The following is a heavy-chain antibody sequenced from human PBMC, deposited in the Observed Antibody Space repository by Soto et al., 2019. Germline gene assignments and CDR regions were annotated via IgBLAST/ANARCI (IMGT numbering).Heavy chain of an antibody. D-gene: IGHD3-10*01. Sequence: EVQLVESGGGLVQPGGSLRLSCAASGFTFSDHYMDWVRQAPGKGLEWVGRTRNKANSYTTEYAASVKGRFTISRDDSLISLYLQMNSLKTEDTAVYYCARGQRRFGVLSSDYWGQGTLVTVSS. CDR1: GFTFSDHY. V-gene: IGHV3-72*01. CDR2: TRNKANSYTT. CDR3: ARGQRRFGVLSSDY. J-gene: IGHJ4*02.